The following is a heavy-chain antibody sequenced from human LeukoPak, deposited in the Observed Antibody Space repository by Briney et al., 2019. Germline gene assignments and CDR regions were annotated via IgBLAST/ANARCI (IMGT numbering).Heavy chain of an antibody. Sequence: ASETLSLTCSVSVDSITISSHYCGWIRQPPGKGLEWIGDIYYTGSISYRPSLKSRVTISVDTANNHFSLQLTSVTAADTAVYYCASRGGFGFTFDHWGQGTLVAVSS. J-gene: IGHJ4*02. CDR3: ASRGGFGFTFDH. CDR1: VDSITISSHY. CDR2: IYYTGSI. V-gene: IGHV4-39*01. D-gene: IGHD3-10*01.